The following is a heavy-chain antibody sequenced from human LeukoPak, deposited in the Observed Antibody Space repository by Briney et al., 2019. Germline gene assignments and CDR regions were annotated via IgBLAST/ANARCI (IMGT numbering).Heavy chain of an antibody. J-gene: IGHJ4*02. Sequence: SVEVSCKASGGTFSSYAISWVRQAPGQGLEWMGGIIPIFGTANYAQKFQGRVTITADESTSTAYMELSSLRSEDTAVYYCARARGSYVNPFDYWGQGTLVTVSS. V-gene: IGHV1-69*13. CDR3: ARARGSYVNPFDY. CDR2: IIPIFGTA. D-gene: IGHD1-26*01. CDR1: GGTFSSYA.